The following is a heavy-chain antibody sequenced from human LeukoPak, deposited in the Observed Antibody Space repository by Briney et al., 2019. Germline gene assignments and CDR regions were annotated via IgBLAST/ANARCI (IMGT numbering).Heavy chain of an antibody. D-gene: IGHD6-13*01. J-gene: IGHJ6*03. CDR1: GYTFTGYY. Sequence: ASVKVSCKASGYTFTGYYMHWVRQAPGQGLEWMGWINPNSGGTNYAQKFQGRVTMTRDTSISTAYMELSSLRSEDTAVYYCARAGLAAGDYYYYMDVWGKGTTVTVSS. V-gene: IGHV1-2*02. CDR3: ARAGLAAGDYYYYMDV. CDR2: INPNSGGT.